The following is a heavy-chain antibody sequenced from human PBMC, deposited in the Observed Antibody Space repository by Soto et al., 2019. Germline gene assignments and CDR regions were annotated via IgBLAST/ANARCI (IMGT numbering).Heavy chain of an antibody. CDR3: ARAPSGSYHWFDP. D-gene: IGHD1-26*01. Sequence: ASVKVFCKASGGTFSSYAISWVRQAPGQGLEWMGGIIPIFGTANYAQKFQGRVTITADESTSTAYMELSSLRSEDTAVYYCARAPSGSYHWFDPWGQGTLVTVSS. V-gene: IGHV1-69*13. J-gene: IGHJ5*02. CDR2: IIPIFGTA. CDR1: GGTFSSYA.